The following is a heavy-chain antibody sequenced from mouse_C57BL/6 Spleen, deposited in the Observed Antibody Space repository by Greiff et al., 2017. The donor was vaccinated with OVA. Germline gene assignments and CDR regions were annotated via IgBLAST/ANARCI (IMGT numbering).Heavy chain of an antibody. Sequence: QVQLQQPGTELVKPGASVKVSCKASGYTFTSYWMHWVKQRPGQGLEWIGNINPSNGGTNYNEKFKSKATLTVDKSSSTAYMQLSSLTSEDSAVYYCARIYYDYDGYYAMDYWGQGTSVTVSS. CDR1: GYTFTSYW. CDR2: INPSNGGT. V-gene: IGHV1-53*01. D-gene: IGHD2-4*01. J-gene: IGHJ4*01. CDR3: ARIYYDYDGYYAMDY.